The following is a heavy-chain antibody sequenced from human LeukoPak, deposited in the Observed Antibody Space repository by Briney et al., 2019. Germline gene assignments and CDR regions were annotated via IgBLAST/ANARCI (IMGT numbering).Heavy chain of an antibody. J-gene: IGHJ2*01. CDR3: ARAGILVAGTDWYFDL. D-gene: IGHD6-19*01. V-gene: IGHV3-21*01. CDR2: ISSGGNYI. Sequence: KPGGSLRLSCAASGFTFSSYSMNWVRQAPGTGLERDSSISSGGNYIYYADSVKGRFTISRDNAKNSLYLQMNSLRAEETAVYYCARAGILVAGTDWYFDLWGRGTLVTVSS. CDR1: GFTFSSYS.